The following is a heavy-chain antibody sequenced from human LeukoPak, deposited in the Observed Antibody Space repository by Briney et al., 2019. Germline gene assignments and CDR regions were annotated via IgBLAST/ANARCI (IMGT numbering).Heavy chain of an antibody. V-gene: IGHV4-59*01. CDR1: GGSISSYY. CDR3: ARDNPDYGDYGSIPLGVFDY. Sequence: PSETLSLTCTVSGGSISSYYWSWIRQPPGKGLEWIGYIYYSGSTNYNPSLKSRVTIPVDTSKNQFSLKLSSVTAADTAVYYCARDNPDYGDYGSIPLGVFDYWGQGTLVTVSS. J-gene: IGHJ4*02. CDR2: IYYSGST. D-gene: IGHD4-17*01.